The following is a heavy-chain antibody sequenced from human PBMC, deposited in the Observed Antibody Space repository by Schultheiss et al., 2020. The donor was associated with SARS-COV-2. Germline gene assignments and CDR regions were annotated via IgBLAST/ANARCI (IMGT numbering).Heavy chain of an antibody. J-gene: IGHJ5*02. V-gene: IGHV4-59*12. D-gene: IGHD3-3*01. Sequence: SETLSLTCTVSGGSISSYYWSWIRQPPGKGLEWIGYIYYSGSTNYNPSLKSRVTMSVDTSKNQFSLKLSSVTAADTAVYYCARGCNDFWSGYYLRWFDPWGQGTLVTVSS. CDR1: GGSISSYY. CDR3: ARGCNDFWSGYYLRWFDP. CDR2: IYYSGST.